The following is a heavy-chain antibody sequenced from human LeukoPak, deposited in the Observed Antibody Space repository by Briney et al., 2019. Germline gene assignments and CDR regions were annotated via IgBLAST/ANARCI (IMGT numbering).Heavy chain of an antibody. D-gene: IGHD3-10*01. CDR2: ISAYNDNT. J-gene: IGHJ6*03. V-gene: IGHV1-18*01. CDR1: GYTFTSYG. CDR3: ARDAYYGSGNYMDV. Sequence: ASVKVSCKASGYTFTSYGISWVRQAPGQGLEWMGWISAYNDNTYYAQKLQGRVTMTTDTSTSTAYMELRSLRSDDTAVYYCARDAYYGSGNYMDVWGKGTTVTISS.